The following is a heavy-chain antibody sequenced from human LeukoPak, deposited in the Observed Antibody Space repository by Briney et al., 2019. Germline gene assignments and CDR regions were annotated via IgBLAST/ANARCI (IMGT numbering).Heavy chain of an antibody. CDR1: GFTFSSYS. D-gene: IGHD3-22*01. CDR2: IRSNSSYI. CDR3: ARDDSSRYYYDSSGYCIY. V-gene: IGHV3-21*01. J-gene: IGHJ4*02. Sequence: GGSLRLSCAASGFTFSSYSMHWVRQAPGKGLEWVSSIRSNSSYIYYADSVKGRFTISRDNAKNSLYLQMNSLRAEDTAVYYCARDDSSRYYYDSSGYCIYWGQGTLVTVSS.